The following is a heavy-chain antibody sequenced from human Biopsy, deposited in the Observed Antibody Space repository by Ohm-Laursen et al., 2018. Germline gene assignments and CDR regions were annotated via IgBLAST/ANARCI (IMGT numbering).Heavy chain of an antibody. J-gene: IGHJ3*01. Sequence: GTLSLTCTVYGGSFSGYYWSWIRQPPGKGLEWIGEMNHGGSTNYNSSLKSRVTISVDTSRNQFSLKLNSVTAADTAVYYCARVEDCSGDNCPRLAFDLWGQGTTVIVSS. CDR2: MNHGGST. CDR1: GGSFSGYY. D-gene: IGHD2-15*01. V-gene: IGHV4-34*01. CDR3: ARVEDCSGDNCPRLAFDL.